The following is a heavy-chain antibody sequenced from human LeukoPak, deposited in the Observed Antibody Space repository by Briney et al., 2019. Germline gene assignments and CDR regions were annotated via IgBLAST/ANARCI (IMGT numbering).Heavy chain of an antibody. CDR3: ARGYYDLNP. V-gene: IGHV4-30-4*01. D-gene: IGHD3-22*01. J-gene: IGHJ5*02. Sequence: SETLSLTCTVSGGSISSGDYYWSCIRQPPGKGLEWIGYIYYIGSTYYSPSLKSRVTISVDTSKNQFSLNLSSVTAADTAVYYCARGYYDLNPWGQGTLVTVSS. CDR2: IYYIGST. CDR1: GGSISSGDYY.